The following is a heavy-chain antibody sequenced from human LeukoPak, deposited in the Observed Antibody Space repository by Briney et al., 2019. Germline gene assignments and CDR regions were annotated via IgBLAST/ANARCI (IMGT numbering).Heavy chain of an antibody. D-gene: IGHD6-13*01. CDR2: INPNSGGT. J-gene: IGHJ5*02. CDR1: GYTFTGYY. CDR3: ARSPATSSYSSSRNWFDP. Sequence: ASVKVSCKASGYTFTGYYMHWVRQAPGQGLEWMGWINPNSGGTNYAQKFQGRVTMTRDTSISTAYMELSRLRSDDTAVYYCARSPATSSYSSSRNWFDPWGQGTLVTVSS. V-gene: IGHV1-2*02.